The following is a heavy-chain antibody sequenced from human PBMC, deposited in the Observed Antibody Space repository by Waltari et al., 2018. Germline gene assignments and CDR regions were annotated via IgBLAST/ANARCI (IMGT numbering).Heavy chain of an antibody. CDR2: INPNSGGT. J-gene: IGHJ6*03. V-gene: IGHV1-2*02. D-gene: IGHD1-1*01. CDR3: ARLYSIQLDYFFMDV. Sequence: QVQLVQSGAAVKKPGASVKVSCRASGFTFPPYYMHWVRQAPGQGLEWMGWINPNSGGTNYAQKFQGRVTLTRDTSISTAYMELSRLRSDDTAVYYCARLYSIQLDYFFMDVWGKGTTVTVSS. CDR1: GFTFPPYY.